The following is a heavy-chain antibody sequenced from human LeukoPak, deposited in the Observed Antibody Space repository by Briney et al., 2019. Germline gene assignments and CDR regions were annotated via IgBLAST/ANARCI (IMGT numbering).Heavy chain of an antibody. V-gene: IGHV1-46*01. CDR3: ARELVVQLTGWFDP. CDR1: GYTFTSYY. J-gene: IGHJ5*02. Sequence: ASVKVSCKASGYTFTSYYVHWVRQAPGQGLEWMGIINPSGGSTSYAQKFQGRVTMTRDMSTSTVYMELSSLRSEDTAVYYCARELVVQLTGWFDPRGQGTLVTVSS. D-gene: IGHD5-24*01. CDR2: INPSGGST.